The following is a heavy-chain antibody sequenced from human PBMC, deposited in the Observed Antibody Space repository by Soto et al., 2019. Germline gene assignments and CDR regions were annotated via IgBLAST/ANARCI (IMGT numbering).Heavy chain of an antibody. CDR3: ARPPQVTRSYYFNGLDV. V-gene: IGHV1-18*01. Sequence: QVQLVQSGGEVKKPGAAVMVSCKASGYTFTNYGISWVRQAPGQGLEWMGWISTSNTNTAYAQKFQDRVTMTTDTPSSTAYTELSTLRPDDTAGYYCARPPQVTRSYYFNGLDVWGQGTTVTVSS. D-gene: IGHD5-18*01. CDR2: ISTSNTNT. CDR1: GYTFTNYG. J-gene: IGHJ6*02.